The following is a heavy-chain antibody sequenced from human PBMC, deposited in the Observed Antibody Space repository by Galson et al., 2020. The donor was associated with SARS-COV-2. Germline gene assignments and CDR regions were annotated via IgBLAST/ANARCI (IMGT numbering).Heavy chain of an antibody. J-gene: IGHJ5*02. D-gene: IGHD3-16*02. V-gene: IGHV3-11*06. Sequence: TGGSLRLSCAASGFTFSDYYMSWIRQAPGKGLEWVSYISSSSSYTNYADYVKGRFTISRDNAKNSLYLQMNSLRAEDTAVYYCARDVGMITFGGVIAYNWFDPWGQGTLVTVSS. CDR2: ISSSSSYT. CDR3: ARDVGMITFGGVIAYNWFDP. CDR1: GFTFSDYY.